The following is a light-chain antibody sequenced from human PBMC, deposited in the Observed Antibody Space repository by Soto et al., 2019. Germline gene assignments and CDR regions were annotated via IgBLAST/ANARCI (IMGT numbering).Light chain of an antibody. J-gene: IGKJ1*01. CDR2: AAS. Sequence: AIPMTQTPSSLSASVGERVTITCRASQGIRNDLGWYQQKPGKAPKIMIYAASSLQSGVPSRFSGSGSGTDCTLTISSLQPEDFAVYYCHQRQSWPRTLGQGTKVDI. CDR1: QGIRND. V-gene: IGKV1-6*01. CDR3: HQRQSWPRT.